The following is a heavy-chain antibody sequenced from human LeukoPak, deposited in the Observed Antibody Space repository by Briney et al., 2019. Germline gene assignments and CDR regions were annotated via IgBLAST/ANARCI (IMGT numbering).Heavy chain of an antibody. Sequence: SETLSLTCTISGGSISTYYWSWIRQPPGKGLEWIGYVYSSGSTDYNPSLKSRVTISLDTSQNQFSLNVTSITTADTAVYYCARLTYSTSWYYFDFWGQGTLVTVYS. CDR2: VYSSGST. CDR3: ARLTYSTSWYYFDF. CDR1: GGSISTYY. D-gene: IGHD6-13*01. V-gene: IGHV4-59*01. J-gene: IGHJ4*02.